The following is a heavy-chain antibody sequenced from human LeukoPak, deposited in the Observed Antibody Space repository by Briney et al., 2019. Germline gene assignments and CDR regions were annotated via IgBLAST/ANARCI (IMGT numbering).Heavy chain of an antibody. V-gene: IGHV3-21*01. J-gene: IGHJ4*02. Sequence: GGSLRLSCAASGFTFSSYSMNWVRQAPGKGLEWVSSISSGSRYIYYADSVKGRFTISRDNAKNSVYLQMNSLRAEDTAVYYCARLGVGYYFDYWGQGTLVTVSS. CDR1: GFTFSSYS. CDR3: ARLGVGYYFDY. D-gene: IGHD3-10*01. CDR2: ISSGSRYI.